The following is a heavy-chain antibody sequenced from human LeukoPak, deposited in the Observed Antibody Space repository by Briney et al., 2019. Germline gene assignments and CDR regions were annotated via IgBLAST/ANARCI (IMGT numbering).Heavy chain of an antibody. D-gene: IGHD3-10*01. J-gene: IGHJ4*02. CDR1: GGSFSGYY. CDR2: INHSGST. Sequence: SETLSLTCAVYGGSFSGYYWSWIRQPPGKGLEWIGEINHSGSTNYNPSLKSRVTISVDTSKNQFSLKLSSVTAADTAVYYCARDILDYYGSGSITEDYWGQGTLVTVSS. V-gene: IGHV4-34*01. CDR3: ARDILDYYGSGSITEDY.